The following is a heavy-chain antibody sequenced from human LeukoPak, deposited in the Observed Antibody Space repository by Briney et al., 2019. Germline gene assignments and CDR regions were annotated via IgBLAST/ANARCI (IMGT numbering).Heavy chain of an antibody. CDR1: GYTFTGYY. CDR3: ARVQYCSSTSCYAILDY. Sequence: GASVKVSXKASGYTFTGYYMHWVRQAPGQGLEWMGWINPNSGGTNYAQKFQGRVTMTRDTSISTAYMELSRLRSDDTAVYYCARVQYCSSTSCYAILDYWGQGTLVTVSS. D-gene: IGHD2-2*01. J-gene: IGHJ4*02. V-gene: IGHV1-2*02. CDR2: INPNSGGT.